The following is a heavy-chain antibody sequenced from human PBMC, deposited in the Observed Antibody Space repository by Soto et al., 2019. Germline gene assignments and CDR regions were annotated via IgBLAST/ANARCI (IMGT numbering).Heavy chain of an antibody. D-gene: IGHD3-9*01. CDR1: GFTFSSYA. CDR3: ARDPEYYDILTGYYTSMDV. CDR2: ISYDGSNK. V-gene: IGHV3-30-3*01. Sequence: PGGSLRLSCAASGFTFSSYAMHWVRQAPGKGLEWVAVISYDGSNKYYADSVKGRFTISRDNSKNTLYLQMNSLRAEDTAVYYCARDPEYYDILTGYYTSMDVWGHGTTVTVSS. J-gene: IGHJ6*02.